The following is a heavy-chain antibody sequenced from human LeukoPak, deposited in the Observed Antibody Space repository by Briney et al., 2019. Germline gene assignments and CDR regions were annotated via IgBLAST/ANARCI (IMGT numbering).Heavy chain of an antibody. D-gene: IGHD3-22*01. V-gene: IGHV1-3*01. CDR2: INAGNGNT. CDR1: GYTFTSYA. Sequence: ASVKVSCKASGYTFTSYAMHWVRQAPGQRLEWMGWINAGNGNTKYSQKFQGRVTITRDTSASTAYMELSSLRSEDTAVYYCARAPNTYYYDSSGYYYDYWGQGTLVTVSS. J-gene: IGHJ4*02. CDR3: ARAPNTYYYDSSGYYYDY.